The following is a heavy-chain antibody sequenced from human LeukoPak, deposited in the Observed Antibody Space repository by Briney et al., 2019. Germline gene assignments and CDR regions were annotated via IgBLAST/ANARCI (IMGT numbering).Heavy chain of an antibody. Sequence: PGGSLRLSCAASGFSFSTYSLHWVRQAPGKGLEWVAVISYDGSNKYYADSVKGRFTISRDNSKNTLYLQMNSLRAEDTAVYYCAKDHSQWELQDYFDYWGQGTLVTVSS. CDR2: ISYDGSNK. CDR3: AKDHSQWELQDYFDY. J-gene: IGHJ4*02. CDR1: GFSFSTYS. V-gene: IGHV3-30*04. D-gene: IGHD1-26*01.